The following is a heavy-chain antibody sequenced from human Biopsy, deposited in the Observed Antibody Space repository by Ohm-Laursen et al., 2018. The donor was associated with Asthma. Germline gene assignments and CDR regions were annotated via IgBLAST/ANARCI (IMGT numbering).Heavy chain of an antibody. J-gene: IGHJ4*02. CDR1: GGTFNTYV. CDR3: ARKAGSCISRTCYSLDF. V-gene: IGHV1-69*13. CDR2: INSVFGTT. Sequence: SVTVSCKSLGGTFNTYVIGWVRQAPGQGLEWMGGINSVFGTTTYPQKFQDRVTITADDSTSTVYMELSSLRSEDTAVYYCARKAGSCISRTCYSLDFWGQGTLVTVSP. D-gene: IGHD2-2*01.